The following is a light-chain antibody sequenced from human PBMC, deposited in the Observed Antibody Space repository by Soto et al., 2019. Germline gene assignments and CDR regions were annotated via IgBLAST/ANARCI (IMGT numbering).Light chain of an antibody. CDR2: DAS. J-gene: IGKJ5*01. V-gene: IGKV3-11*01. CDR1: QSVSSY. CDR3: QQYNNWPPIN. Sequence: EIVLTPSPATLSLSPVERATLSCRASQSVSSYLAWYQQKPGQAPRLLIYDASNRATGIPARFSGSGSGTDFTLTITSLQSEDFGVYHCQQYNNWPPINCGQGKRREIK.